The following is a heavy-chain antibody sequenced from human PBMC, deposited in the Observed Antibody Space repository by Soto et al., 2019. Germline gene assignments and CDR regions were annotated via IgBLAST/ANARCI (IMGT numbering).Heavy chain of an antibody. CDR3: ARNESSNIYGMDV. CDR2: ISGSGGST. D-gene: IGHD6-6*01. CDR1: GFTFSSYA. Sequence: PGGSLRLSCAASGFTFSSYAMSWVRQAPGKGLEWVSAISGSGGSTYYADSVKGRFTISRDNAQNSLHLQMNNLRAEDTAVYYCARNESSNIYGMDVWGQGTTVTVSS. V-gene: IGHV3-23*01. J-gene: IGHJ6*02.